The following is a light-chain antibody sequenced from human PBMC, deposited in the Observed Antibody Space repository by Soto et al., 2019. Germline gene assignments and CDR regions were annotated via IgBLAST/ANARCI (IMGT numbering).Light chain of an antibody. J-gene: IGLJ2*01. Sequence: QSALTQPASVSGSPGQSITISCTGTSSDVGGYNYVSWYQQHPGKAPKLMIYDVSTRPSGVSNRFSGSKSGNTASLTISGLQAEDEADYYCSSYTSNNTLVVFGGGTKLTVL. CDR1: SSDVGGYNY. CDR2: DVS. V-gene: IGLV2-14*01. CDR3: SSYTSNNTLVV.